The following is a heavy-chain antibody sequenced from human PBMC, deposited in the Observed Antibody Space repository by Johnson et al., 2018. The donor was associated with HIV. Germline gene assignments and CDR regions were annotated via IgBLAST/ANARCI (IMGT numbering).Heavy chain of an antibody. D-gene: IGHD6-19*01. CDR1: GFTFSSYG. J-gene: IGHJ3*02. V-gene: IGHV3-33*06. CDR2: IWYDGSNK. CDR3: AQEKSSGWSFHAFDI. Sequence: QVQLVESGGGLVQPGRSLRLSCAASGFTFSSYGMHWVRQAPGKGLEWVAVIWYDGSNKYYADSVKGRFTISRDNSKNTLYLQMNSLRAEDTAMYYCAQEKSSGWSFHAFDIWGQGTVVTVSS.